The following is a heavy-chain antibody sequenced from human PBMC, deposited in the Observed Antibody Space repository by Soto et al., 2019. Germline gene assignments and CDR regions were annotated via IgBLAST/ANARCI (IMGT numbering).Heavy chain of an antibody. CDR1: GYTFTSYY. CDR2: INPSGGST. V-gene: IGHV1-46*01. D-gene: IGHD5-12*01. CDR3: ARVPTLEMATIRHYYGMDV. J-gene: IGHJ6*02. Sequence: ASVKVSCKASGYTFTSYYMHWVRQAPGQGLEWMGIINPSGGSTSYAQKFQGRVTMTRDTSTSTVYMELSRLRSDDTAVYYCARVPTLEMATIRHYYGMDVWGQGTTVTVSS.